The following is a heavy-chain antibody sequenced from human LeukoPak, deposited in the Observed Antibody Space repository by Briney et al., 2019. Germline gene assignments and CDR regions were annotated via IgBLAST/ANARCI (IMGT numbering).Heavy chain of an antibody. CDR1: GGSFSGYY. CDR2: INHSGNT. Sequence: SETLSLTCAVYGGSFSGYYWSWIRQPPGKGLEWIGEINHSGNTNYNPSLKSRVTIAVDASKNQFSLKLRSVTAADTAMYYCARGIYGDYYFDHWGQGTLVTVSS. V-gene: IGHV4-34*01. CDR3: ARGIYGDYYFDH. J-gene: IGHJ4*02. D-gene: IGHD4-17*01.